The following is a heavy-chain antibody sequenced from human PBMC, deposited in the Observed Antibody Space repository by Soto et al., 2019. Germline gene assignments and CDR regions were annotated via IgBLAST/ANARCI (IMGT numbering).Heavy chain of an antibody. CDR2: ISAYSGNT. CDR3: ARGPYVLRYVHWLLYQFCFDY. D-gene: IGHD3-9*01. CDR1: GYTFTSYG. V-gene: IGHV1-18*04. J-gene: IGHJ4*02. Sequence: VQLVQSGAEVKKPGASVTVSCKASGYTFTSYGISWVRQAPGQGLEWMGWISAYSGNTNYAQKLQGRVTMTTDTSTSTAYKELRSLRSDDTAVYSCARGPYVLRYVHWLLYQFCFDYWGQGTLVTVSS.